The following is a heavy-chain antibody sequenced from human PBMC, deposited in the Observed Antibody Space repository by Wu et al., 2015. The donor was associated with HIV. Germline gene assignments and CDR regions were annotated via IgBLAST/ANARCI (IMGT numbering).Heavy chain of an antibody. V-gene: IGHV1-69*05. CDR2: FIPIFGTA. J-gene: IGHJ6*02. CDR3: ARDLARETMIRDRPRYGLDV. Sequence: QVQLVQSGAEVKKPGSSVKISCKASGSTFNAITWVRQAPGQGLEWMGGFIPIFGTANYAQKFQGRLTITTDESTATGYMELSSLRSEDTAVYYCARDLARETMIRDRPRYGLDVWGQGTTVTVSS. CDR1: GSTFNA. D-gene: IGHD3-10*02.